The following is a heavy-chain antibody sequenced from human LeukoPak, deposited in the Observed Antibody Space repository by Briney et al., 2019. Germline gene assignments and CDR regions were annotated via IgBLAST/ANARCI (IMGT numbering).Heavy chain of an antibody. D-gene: IGHD6-19*01. V-gene: IGHV3-30-3*01. CDR3: AREAEQSYAFDI. Sequence: GGSLRLSCAASGFTFSSYAMHWVRQAPGKGLEWVAVISYDGSNKYYADSVKGRFTNSRDNSKNTLYLQMNSLRAEDTAVYYCAREAEQSYAFDIWGQGTMVTVSS. CDR2: ISYDGSNK. J-gene: IGHJ3*02. CDR1: GFTFSSYA.